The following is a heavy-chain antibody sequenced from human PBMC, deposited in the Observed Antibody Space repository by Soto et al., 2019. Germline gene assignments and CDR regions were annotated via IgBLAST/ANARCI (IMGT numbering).Heavy chain of an antibody. Sequence: PSQTLSLTCAISGDSVSSDITSWNLIRQSPSGGLEWLGRTYYRSKWFHDYAASVKSRITINPDTSKNQFSLELNSMTPEDTAVYYCARGNALDVWGQGTVVTVSS. V-gene: IGHV6-1*01. D-gene: IGHD3-10*01. CDR1: GDSVSSDITS. J-gene: IGHJ3*01. CDR2: TYYRSKWFH. CDR3: ARGNALDV.